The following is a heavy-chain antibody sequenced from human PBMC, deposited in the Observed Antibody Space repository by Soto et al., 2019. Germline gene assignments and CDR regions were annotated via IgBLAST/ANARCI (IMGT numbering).Heavy chain of an antibody. V-gene: IGHV3-23*01. CDR3: AKVQQYGSGTVFDY. CDR1: GFTFSSYA. J-gene: IGHJ4*02. Sequence: LRLSCAASGFTFSSYAMSWARQAPGKGVEGVAAISGSGGSTYYADSVKGRFTISRDNSKNTLYLQMNSLRAEDTAVYYCAKVQQYGSGTVFDYWGQGTLVTVSS. D-gene: IGHD3-10*01. CDR2: ISGSGGST.